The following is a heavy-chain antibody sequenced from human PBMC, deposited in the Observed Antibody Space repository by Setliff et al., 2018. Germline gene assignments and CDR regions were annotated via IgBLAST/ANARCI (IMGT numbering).Heavy chain of an antibody. CDR3: ARQPEGGYYDSSGYYGMAPYYFDY. J-gene: IGHJ4*02. D-gene: IGHD3-22*01. Sequence: SETLSLTCAVSGYSISSGYYWGWIRQPPGKGLEWIGSIYHSGSTYYNPSLKSRVTISVDTSKNQFSLKLSPVTAADTAVYYCARQPEGGYYDSSGYYGMAPYYFDYWGQGTRVTVSS. CDR2: IYHSGST. V-gene: IGHV4-38-2*01. CDR1: GYSISSGYY.